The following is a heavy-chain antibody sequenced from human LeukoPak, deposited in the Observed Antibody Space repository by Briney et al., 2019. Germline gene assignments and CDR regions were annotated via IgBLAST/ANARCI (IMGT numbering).Heavy chain of an antibody. J-gene: IGHJ4*02. V-gene: IGHV3-9*01. CDR3: AKGLYPGDFWSGFSIDYFDY. D-gene: IGHD3-3*01. Sequence: PGGSLRLSCAASGFTFDDYAMHWVRQAPGKGLEWVSGISWNSGSIGYADSVKGRFTISRDNAKNSLYLQMNSLRAEDTALYYCAKGLYPGDFWSGFSIDYFDYWGQGTQVTVSS. CDR1: GFTFDDYA. CDR2: ISWNSGSI.